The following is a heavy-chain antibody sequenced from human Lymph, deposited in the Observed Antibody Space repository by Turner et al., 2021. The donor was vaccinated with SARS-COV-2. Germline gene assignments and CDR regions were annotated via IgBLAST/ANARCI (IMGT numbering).Heavy chain of an antibody. Sequence: EVQLVESGGGLVKPGWSLSLSCAASGFTFSTYSMNWVRQAPGKGLEWISSISSSSSYIYYADSVKGRFTISRDDAKNSLYLQMNSLRAEDTAVYYCARDIPTTADYFDYWGQGTLVTVSS. D-gene: IGHD4-17*01. CDR2: ISSSSSYI. J-gene: IGHJ4*02. CDR3: ARDIPTTADYFDY. CDR1: GFTFSTYS. V-gene: IGHV3-21*01.